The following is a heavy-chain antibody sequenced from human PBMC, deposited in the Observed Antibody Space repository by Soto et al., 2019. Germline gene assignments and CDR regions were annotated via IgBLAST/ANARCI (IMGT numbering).Heavy chain of an antibody. CDR3: ARFKKAYCSSTSCYRGYYYGMDV. V-gene: IGHV4-39*07. CDR1: GDSINRGSSY. J-gene: IGHJ6*02. D-gene: IGHD2-2*02. Sequence: PSETLSLTCSVSGDSINRGSSYWGWIRQPPGKGLEWIGSIYYIGSTNYNPSLKSRVTISVDTSKNQFSLKLSSVTAADTAVYYCARFKKAYCSSTSCYRGYYYGMDVWGQGTTVTVSS. CDR2: IYYIGST.